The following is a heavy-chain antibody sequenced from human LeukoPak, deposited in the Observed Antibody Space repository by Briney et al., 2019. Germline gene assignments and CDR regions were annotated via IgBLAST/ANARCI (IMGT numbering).Heavy chain of an antibody. CDR3: ARDWQTVDGNYYYMDV. Sequence: GGSLRLSCAAPGITFSNYNMNWVRQAPGKGLEWISAITSSSSYTFYADSVKGRFTISRDNAQNSLYLQMNSLRAEDTAVYYCARDWQTVDGNYYYMDVWGKGTTVTISS. D-gene: IGHD4-17*01. CDR1: GITFSNYN. CDR2: ITSSSSYT. J-gene: IGHJ6*03. V-gene: IGHV3-21*01.